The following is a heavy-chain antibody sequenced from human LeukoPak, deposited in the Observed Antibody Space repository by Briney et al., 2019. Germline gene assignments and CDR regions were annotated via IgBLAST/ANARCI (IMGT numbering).Heavy chain of an antibody. V-gene: IGHV1-58*01. Sequence: TSVKVSCKASGFTFTSSAVQWVRQARGQRLEWIGWIVVGSGDTNSAQKFQERVPITRDMSTRTAYMELSSLRSEDTAVYYCGADSMPRGVFSYAFDIWGQGTMVTVSS. J-gene: IGHJ3*02. CDR1: GFTFTSSA. CDR3: GADSMPRGVFSYAFDI. D-gene: IGHD3-10*01. CDR2: IVVGSGDT.